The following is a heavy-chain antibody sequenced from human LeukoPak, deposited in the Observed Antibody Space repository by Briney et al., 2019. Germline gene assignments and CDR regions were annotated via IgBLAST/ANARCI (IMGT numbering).Heavy chain of an antibody. Sequence: SETLSLTCTVSGGSVSSATSYWSWIRQPPGKGLEWIGYIHYSGSTNFNSSLKSRVTISLDTARNQFSLKLSSVTAADTAVYYCASEELRSISRYYYYAMDVWGQGTTVTVSS. J-gene: IGHJ6*02. CDR2: IHYSGST. V-gene: IGHV4-61*01. CDR1: GGSVSSATSY. D-gene: IGHD3-3*02. CDR3: ASEELRSISRYYYYAMDV.